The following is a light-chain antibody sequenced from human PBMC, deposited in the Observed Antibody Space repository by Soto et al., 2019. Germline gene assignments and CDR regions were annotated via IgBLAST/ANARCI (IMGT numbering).Light chain of an antibody. V-gene: IGKV1-39*01. CDR1: QSISSY. J-gene: IGKJ2*01. CDR3: QQSYSTLPT. CDR2: AAS. Sequence: DIQMTQSPSSLSASVGDRVTITCRASQSISSYLNWYQQKPGKAPKLLIYAASSSQSGVPSRFSGSGSGTDFTLTISSLQPEDFATYYCQQSYSTLPTFGQGTKLEIK.